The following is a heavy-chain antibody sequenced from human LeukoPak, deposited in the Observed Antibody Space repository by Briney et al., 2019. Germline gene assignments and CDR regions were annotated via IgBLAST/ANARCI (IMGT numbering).Heavy chain of an antibody. CDR1: GYTFTGYY. Sequence: ASVKVSCKASGYTFTGYYMHWVRQAPGQGLEWMGWINPNSGGTNYAQKFQGRVTMTRDTFISTAYMELSRLRSDDTAVYYCARGSLRYRYGMDVWGQGTTVTVSS. D-gene: IGHD5-12*01. CDR2: INPNSGGT. V-gene: IGHV1-2*02. J-gene: IGHJ6*02. CDR3: ARGSLRYRYGMDV.